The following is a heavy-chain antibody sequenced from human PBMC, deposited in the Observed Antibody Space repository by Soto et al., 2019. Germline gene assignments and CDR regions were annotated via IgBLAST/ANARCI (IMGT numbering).Heavy chain of an antibody. CDR1: GGSITSGGYY. Sequence: PSETLSLTCTVSGGSITSGGYYWNWIRQHPGKGLEWIGYIFYTGTTRYNSALQSRVSISVDSTKNHFSLKLTSVTAADTAVYYCARETTLCGVALQTWFDPWGPGTLVTVYS. CDR2: IFYTGTT. CDR3: ARETTLCGVALQTWFDP. D-gene: IGHD3-3*01. V-gene: IGHV4-31*03. J-gene: IGHJ5*02.